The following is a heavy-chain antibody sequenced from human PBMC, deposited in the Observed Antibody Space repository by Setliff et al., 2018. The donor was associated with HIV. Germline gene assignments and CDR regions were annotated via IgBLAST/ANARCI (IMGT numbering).Heavy chain of an antibody. J-gene: IGHJ6*04. D-gene: IGHD2-15*01. Sequence: PGGSLRLSCEASGFRFSTYNMNWVRQAPGKGLEWVSTISTSSSYIYYADSVKGRFTISRDNAKNSLYLHMNSLRAEDTAVYYCARDSRDIVVVIAPEPEPYYYYGMDVWGEGTTVTVSS. V-gene: IGHV3-21*01. CDR2: ISTSSSYI. CDR1: GFRFSTYN. CDR3: ARDSRDIVVVIAPEPEPYYYYGMDV.